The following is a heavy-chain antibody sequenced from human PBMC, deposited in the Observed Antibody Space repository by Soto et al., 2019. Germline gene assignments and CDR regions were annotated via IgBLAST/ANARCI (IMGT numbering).Heavy chain of an antibody. J-gene: IGHJ4*02. V-gene: IGHV1-46*01. D-gene: IGHD4-17*01. CDR2: INPSGGST. CDR3: ARISSGDYAP. CDR1: GGTFSSYA. Sequence: GASVKVSCKASGGTFSSYAISWVRQAPGQGLEWMGGINPSGGSTSYAQKFQGRVTMTRDTSTSTVYMELSSLRSEDTAVYYCARISSGDYAPWGQGTLVTVSS.